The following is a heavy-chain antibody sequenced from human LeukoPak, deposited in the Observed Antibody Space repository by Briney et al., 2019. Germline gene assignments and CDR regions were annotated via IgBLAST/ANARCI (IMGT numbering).Heavy chain of an antibody. D-gene: IGHD4-17*01. J-gene: IGHJ4*02. V-gene: IGHV4-59*01. CDR2: IYYSGST. CDR1: GGSISSYY. CDR3: AKEIWPTVTTPGWTYFDY. Sequence: SETLSLTCTVSGGSISSYYWSWIRQPPGKGLEWIGYIYYSGSTNYNPSLKSRVTISVDTSKNQFSLKLSSVTAADTAVYYCAKEIWPTVTTPGWTYFDYWGQGALVTVSS.